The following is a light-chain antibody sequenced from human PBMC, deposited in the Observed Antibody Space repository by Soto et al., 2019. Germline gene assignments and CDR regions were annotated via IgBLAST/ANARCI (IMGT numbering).Light chain of an antibody. CDR1: QSVSSSY. CDR2: GAS. CDR3: HQYYT. J-gene: IGKJ1*01. Sequence: EVVLTQSPGTLSLSPGERATLSCRASQSVSSSYLAWYQQKPGQAPRLLIYGASSRATGIPDRFSGSGSGRNFTLPVSSVVPEDYEVDYCHQYYTFGQGTKVEV. V-gene: IGKV3-20*01.